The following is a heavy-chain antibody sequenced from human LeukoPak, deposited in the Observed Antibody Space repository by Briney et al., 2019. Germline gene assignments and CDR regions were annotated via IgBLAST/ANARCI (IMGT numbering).Heavy chain of an antibody. D-gene: IGHD1-1*01. CDR2: IIPKFGAT. CDR3: ARRSRQPRHAYFDY. CDR1: GDTFSNDA. V-gene: IGHV1-69*05. Sequence: GASVKVSCKTSGDTFSNDAISWVRLAPGQGPEWMGDIIPKFGATNYAQKFRGRVSITTDDSTTTAYMELSRLKSDDTAVYYCARRSRQPRHAYFDYWGLGTLVTVSS. J-gene: IGHJ4*02.